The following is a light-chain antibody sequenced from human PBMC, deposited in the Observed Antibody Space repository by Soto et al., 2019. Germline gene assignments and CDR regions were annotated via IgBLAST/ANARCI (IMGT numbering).Light chain of an antibody. Sequence: EIVMTQSPATLSVSPGERATLSCRASQSVSNNIAWYQQKPGQPPRLLIYAASARVTGIPARFSGSGSGTEFSLTISSLQSEDSAVYYCQQYNDWSPHIFGGGTKVEIK. CDR2: AAS. V-gene: IGKV3-15*01. J-gene: IGKJ4*01. CDR3: QQYNDWSPHI. CDR1: QSVSNN.